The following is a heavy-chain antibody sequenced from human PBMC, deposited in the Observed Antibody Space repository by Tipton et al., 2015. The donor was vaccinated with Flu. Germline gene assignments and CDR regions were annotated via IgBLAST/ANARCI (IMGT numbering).Heavy chain of an antibody. D-gene: IGHD6-19*01. CDR1: GDYISSRY. J-gene: IGHJ4*02. CDR2: ISGSGGST. V-gene: IGHV3-23*01. CDR3: AKEGRYSSGWYLAY. Sequence: SLRLSCSVSGDYISSRYFWGWIRQPPGKGLEWVSAISGSGGSTYYADSVKGRFTISRDNSKNTLYLQMNSLRAEDTAVYYCAKEGRYSSGWYLAYWGQGTLVTVSS.